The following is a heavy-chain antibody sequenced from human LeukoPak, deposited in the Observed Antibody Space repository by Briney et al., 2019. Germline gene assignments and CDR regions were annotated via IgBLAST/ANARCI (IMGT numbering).Heavy chain of an antibody. J-gene: IGHJ4*02. CDR2: ISSSGSTI. CDR3: ARVDSSGWYSFDY. Sequence: GSLRLSCAASGFTFSSYEMNWARQAPGKGLEWVSYISSSGSTIYYADSVKGRFTISRDNAKNSLYLQMNSLRAEDTAVYYCARVDSSGWYSFDYWGQGTLVTVSS. CDR1: GFTFSSYE. D-gene: IGHD6-19*01. V-gene: IGHV3-48*03.